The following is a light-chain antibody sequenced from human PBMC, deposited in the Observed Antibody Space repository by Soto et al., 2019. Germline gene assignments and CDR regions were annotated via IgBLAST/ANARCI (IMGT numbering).Light chain of an antibody. J-gene: IGKJ2*01. Sequence: EIVLTQSPATLSLSPGERATLSCRASQSVNSFLAWYQQKPGQAPRLLIYDASNRAPGIPARFSGSGSGTDFTLTISSLAPEDFALYYCQQRSGWPRTFGRGTNLEFK. CDR3: QQRSGWPRT. CDR2: DAS. V-gene: IGKV3-11*01. CDR1: QSVNSF.